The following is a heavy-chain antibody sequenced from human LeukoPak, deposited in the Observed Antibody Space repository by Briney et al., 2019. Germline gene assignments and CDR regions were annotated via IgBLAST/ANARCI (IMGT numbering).Heavy chain of an antibody. V-gene: IGHV3-11*01. CDR3: ATSISLTGGGVDV. Sequence: GGALRLSCAASGFTFRVSNMNWVPEARGGGVESVSYITNGGSTKHHEESVKDRFTISRDNDKETQYLQMNSLRAEDTAVYYCATSISLTGGGVDVWGQRTTVTVSS. CDR1: GFTFRVSN. CDR2: ITNGGSTK. D-gene: IGHD3-9*01. J-gene: IGHJ6*02.